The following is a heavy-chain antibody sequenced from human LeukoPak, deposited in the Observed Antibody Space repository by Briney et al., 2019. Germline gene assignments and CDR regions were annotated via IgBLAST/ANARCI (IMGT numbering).Heavy chain of an antibody. D-gene: IGHD5-18*01. CDR2: INPTGTET. CDR3: GGFGYEAGVDL. Sequence: GGSLRLSCAASGFTFSTFWMTWVRQAPGKGLEWVANINPTGTETYYLDPVKGRFTISRDNAKNLLFLQMNTLRAEDTAVYYCGGFGYEAGVDLWGQGTLATVSS. J-gene: IGHJ4*02. V-gene: IGHV3-7*01. CDR1: GFTFSTFW.